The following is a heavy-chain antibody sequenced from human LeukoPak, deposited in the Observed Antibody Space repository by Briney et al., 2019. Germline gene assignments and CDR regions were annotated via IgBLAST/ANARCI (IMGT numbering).Heavy chain of an antibody. J-gene: IGHJ4*02. CDR3: ARDGQVSVSYYPYYFDY. CDR1: GGSISSYY. Sequence: SETLSLTCTVSGGSISSYYWSWIRQPAGKGLEWIGRMYTSGSTNYNPSLKSRVTMSVDTSKNQFSLKLSSVTPADTAVYYCARDGQVSVSYYPYYFDYWGQGTLVTVFS. V-gene: IGHV4-4*07. D-gene: IGHD1-26*01. CDR2: MYTSGST.